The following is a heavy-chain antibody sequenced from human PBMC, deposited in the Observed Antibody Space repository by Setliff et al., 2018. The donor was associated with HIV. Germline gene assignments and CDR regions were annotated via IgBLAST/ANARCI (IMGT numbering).Heavy chain of an antibody. V-gene: IGHV4-39*01. D-gene: IGHD4-17*01. CDR1: GGSISSSSYY. Sequence: SETLSLTCTVSGGSISSSSYYWGWIRQPPGKGLEWIGSIYYSGSTYYNPSLKSRVTISVDTSKNQFSLKLSSVTAADTAVYYCARQSVRHDAFGIWGQGTMVTVSS. CDR2: IYYSGST. J-gene: IGHJ3*02. CDR3: ARQSVRHDAFGI.